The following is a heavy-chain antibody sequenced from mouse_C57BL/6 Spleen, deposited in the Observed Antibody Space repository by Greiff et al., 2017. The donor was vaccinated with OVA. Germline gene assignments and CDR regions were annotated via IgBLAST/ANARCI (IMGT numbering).Heavy chain of an antibody. J-gene: IGHJ1*03. V-gene: IGHV1-80*01. CDR3: ARGYTTVRYFDV. D-gene: IGHD1-1*01. CDR2: IYPGDSDT. Sequence: VQLQQSGAGLVKPGASVKISCTASGYAFSGYWMNWVKQRPGKGLEWVGQIYPGDSDTNYNGTLKGKATLTADKSSSTAYMQLISLTSEDSAVYFCARGYTTVRYFDVWGTGTTVTVSS. CDR1: GYAFSGYW.